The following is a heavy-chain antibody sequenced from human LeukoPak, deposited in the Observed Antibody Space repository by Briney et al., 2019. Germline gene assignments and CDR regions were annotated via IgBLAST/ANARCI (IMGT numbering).Heavy chain of an antibody. V-gene: IGHV1-69*06. CDR1: GDTFSSYG. CDR3: ARVKETSRRHDAFDI. CDR2: IIPIVVTP. J-gene: IGHJ3*02. Sequence: SVKVSCKTSGDTFSSYGITWVRQAPGQGLEWMGGIIPIVVTPNYAQRFQGRVTITADKSTTTVYMELSNLTSEDTAVYYCARVKETSRRHDAFDIWGQGTMVTVSS.